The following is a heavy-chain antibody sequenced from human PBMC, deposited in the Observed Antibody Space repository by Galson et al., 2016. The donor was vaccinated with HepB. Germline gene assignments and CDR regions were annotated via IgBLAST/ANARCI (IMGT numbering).Heavy chain of an antibody. J-gene: IGHJ6*02. D-gene: IGHD3-3*01. CDR1: GFTFTSYA. CDR3: ARAYDF. Sequence: SLRLSCAASGFTFTSYAMSWFRQTPGKGLEWVSGINENSGDTYYADSVKGRFTISRDNSQDTLYLQMNSLRAEDTAVYYCARAYDFWGQGTTVIVSS. CDR2: INENSGDT. V-gene: IGHV3-23*01.